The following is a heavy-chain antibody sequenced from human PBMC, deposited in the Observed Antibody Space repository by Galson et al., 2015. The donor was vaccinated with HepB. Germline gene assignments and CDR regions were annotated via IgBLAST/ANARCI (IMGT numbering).Heavy chain of an antibody. D-gene: IGHD3-3*01. CDR1: GFTFSDYY. Sequence: SLRLSCAASGFTFSDYYMSWIRQAPGKGLEWVSYISSSGSTIYYADSVKGRFTISRDNAKNSLCLQMNSLRAEDTAMYYCARDCFWSGYYWGWFDPWGQGTLVTVSS. CDR2: ISSSGSTI. CDR3: ARDCFWSGYYWGWFDP. V-gene: IGHV3-11*01. J-gene: IGHJ5*02.